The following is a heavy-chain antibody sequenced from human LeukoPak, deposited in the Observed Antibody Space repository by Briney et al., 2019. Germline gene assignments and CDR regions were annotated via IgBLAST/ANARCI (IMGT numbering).Heavy chain of an antibody. Sequence: GGSPRLSCAASGFTFSNYWMSWVRQAPGKGLEWVANIKKDGSEKYYVDSVKGRSTISRDNAKNSLYLQLNSLRADDTAVYYCARARSGYYSDYWGQGTLVTVSS. V-gene: IGHV3-7*04. CDR3: ARARSGYYSDY. D-gene: IGHD3-3*01. CDR2: IKKDGSEK. J-gene: IGHJ4*02. CDR1: GFTFSNYW.